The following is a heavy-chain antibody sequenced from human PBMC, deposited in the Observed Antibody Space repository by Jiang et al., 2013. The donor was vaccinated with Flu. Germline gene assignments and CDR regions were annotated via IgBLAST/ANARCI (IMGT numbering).Heavy chain of an antibody. CDR1: FTSYG. J-gene: IGHJ4*02. CDR3: ARDDIVVVPAAIRGKYYFDY. Sequence: FTSYGISWVRQAPGQGLEWMGWISAYNGNTNYAQKLQGRVTMTTDTSTSTAYMELRSLRSDDTAVYYCARDDIVVVPAAIRGKYYFDYWGQGTLVTVSS. D-gene: IGHD2-2*01. CDR2: ISAYNGNT. V-gene: IGHV1-18*04.